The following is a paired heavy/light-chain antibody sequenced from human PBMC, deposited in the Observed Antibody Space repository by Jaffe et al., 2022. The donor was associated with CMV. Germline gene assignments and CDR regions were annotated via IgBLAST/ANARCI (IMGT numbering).Light chain of an antibody. V-gene: IGKV3-20*01. CDR1: QSVSSSY. J-gene: IGKJ1*01. CDR3: QQYGSSWAWT. Sequence: EIVLTQSPGTLSLSPGERATLSCRASQSVSSSYLAWYQQKPGQAPRLLIYGASSRATGIPDRFSGSGSGTDFTLTISRLEPEDFAVYYCQQYGSSWAWTFGQGTKVEIK. CDR2: GAS.
Heavy chain of an antibody. J-gene: IGHJ6*02. V-gene: IGHV1-2*02. CDR2: INPNSGGT. D-gene: IGHD6-13*01. Sequence: QVQLVQSGAEVKKPGASVKVSCKASGYTFTGYYMHWVRQAPGQGLEWMGWINPNSGGTNYAQKFQGRVTMTRDTSISTAYMELSRLRSDDTAVYYCATSPLSYSSSWYVAPKNYYYYYGMDVWGQGTTVTVSS. CDR3: ATSPLSYSSSWYVAPKNYYYYYGMDV. CDR1: GYTFTGYY.